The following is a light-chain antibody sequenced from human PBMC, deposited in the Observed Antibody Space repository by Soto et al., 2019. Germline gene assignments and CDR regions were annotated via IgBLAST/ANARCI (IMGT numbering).Light chain of an antibody. J-gene: IGKJ2*02. CDR2: DAS. CDR3: QQYNSYSPST. CDR1: QSISSC. V-gene: IGKV1-5*01. Sequence: DIQMTQSPSTLSASVGDRVTITCRARQSISSCLAWYQQKPGKAPKLLIYDASSLESGVPSRFSGSGSGTEFTLTISSLQPDDFATYYCQQYNSYSPSTFGQGTKLEIK.